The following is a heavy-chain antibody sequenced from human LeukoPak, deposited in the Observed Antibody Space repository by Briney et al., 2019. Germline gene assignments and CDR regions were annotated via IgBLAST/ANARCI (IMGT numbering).Heavy chain of an antibody. J-gene: IGHJ4*02. Sequence: PGGSLRLSCAASGFTFSSYAMNWVRQAPGKGLEWVSVISCSGGSTYYADSVKGRFTISRDNPMNTLYLQMNSLRAEDTAVYYCAILPGYSSGWYEGNYWGQGTLVTVSS. CDR2: ISCSGGST. CDR1: GFTFSSYA. CDR3: AILPGYSSGWYEGNY. D-gene: IGHD6-13*01. V-gene: IGHV3-23*01.